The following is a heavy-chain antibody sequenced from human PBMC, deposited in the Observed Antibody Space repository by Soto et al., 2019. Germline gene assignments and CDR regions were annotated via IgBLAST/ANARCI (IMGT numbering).Heavy chain of an antibody. CDR2: INPNSGGT. CDR3: ARVREGLRFFERPLFAY. CDR1: GYTFTGYY. D-gene: IGHD3-3*01. V-gene: IGHV1-2*04. J-gene: IGHJ4*02. Sequence: ASVKVSCKASGYTFTGYYMHWVRQAPGQGLEWMGWINPNSGGTNYAQKFQGWVTMTRDTSISTAYMELSRLRSDDTAVYYCARVREGLRFFERPLFAYWGQGTLVTVSS.